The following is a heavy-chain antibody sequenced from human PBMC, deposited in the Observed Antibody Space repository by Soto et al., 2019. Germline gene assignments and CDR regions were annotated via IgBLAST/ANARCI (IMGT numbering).Heavy chain of an antibody. V-gene: IGHV3-7*01. CDR1: GFTFSSYW. J-gene: IGHJ3*02. Sequence: GGSLRLSCAASGFTFSSYWMSWVRQAPGKGLEWVANIKQDGSEKYYGDSVKGRFTISRDNAKNSLYLQMNSLRAEDTAVYYWARPGLDGTTDDAVDIWGQGTMVTVSS. D-gene: IGHD1-1*01. CDR2: IKQDGSEK. CDR3: ARPGLDGTTDDAVDI.